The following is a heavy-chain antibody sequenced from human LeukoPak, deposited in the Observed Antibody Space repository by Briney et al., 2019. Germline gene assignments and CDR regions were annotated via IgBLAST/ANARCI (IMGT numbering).Heavy chain of an antibody. Sequence: SVNVSCKAFGGTFSNYAISWVRQAPGQGLEWMGRIIPIFGTANSAQKFQGRVTITTDESTSTTYMELSSLRPEDTAVYYCVSCSSTSCRSLFQHWGQGTLVTVSS. V-gene: IGHV1-69*05. D-gene: IGHD2-2*01. J-gene: IGHJ1*01. CDR1: GGTFSNYA. CDR3: VSCSSTSCRSLFQH. CDR2: IIPIFGTA.